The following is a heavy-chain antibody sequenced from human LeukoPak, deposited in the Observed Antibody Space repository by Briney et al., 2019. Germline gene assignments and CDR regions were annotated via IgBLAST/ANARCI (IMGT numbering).Heavy chain of an antibody. CDR1: GYTFTTHD. CDR2: MNPGSGDT. D-gene: IGHD3-9*01. CDR3: AKKGSILRYFDWSDYYYGMDV. Sequence: ASVKVSCKASGYTFTTHDLTWVRQATGQGLEWMGWMNPGSGDTAYAQKFQGRVTMTRNTSISTAYMELSSLRSEDTAVYYCAKKGSILRYFDWSDYYYGMDVWGQGTTVTVSS. J-gene: IGHJ6*02. V-gene: IGHV1-8*01.